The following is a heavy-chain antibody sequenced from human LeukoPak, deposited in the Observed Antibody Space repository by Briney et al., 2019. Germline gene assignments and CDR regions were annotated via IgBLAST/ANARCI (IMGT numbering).Heavy chain of an antibody. J-gene: IGHJ5*02. Sequence: GGSLRLSCAASAFTVSSRFMSWVRQAPGKGLEWVSLIQSGGSTFYADSVKGRFTISRDSSKNILYLQMNSLRAEDTAVYYCARGLSDNTQPFDRWGQGTLVTVSS. D-gene: IGHD2-2*02. CDR2: IQSGGST. V-gene: IGHV3-66*01. CDR3: ARGLSDNTQPFDR. CDR1: AFTVSSRF.